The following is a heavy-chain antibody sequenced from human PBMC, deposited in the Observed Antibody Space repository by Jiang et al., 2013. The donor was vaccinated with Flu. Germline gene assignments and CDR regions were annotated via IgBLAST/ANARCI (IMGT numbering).Heavy chain of an antibody. Sequence: PGLVKPSETLSLTCTVSGGSINSYWWSWVRQSPGKGLEYIGFIHYTGTTDYNPPFMSRVAISIDRSNNQFSLKLTSVTAADTAVYYCARDLGYCSGGFCNSGYYYGMDVWGQGATITVSS. CDR1: GGSINSYW. D-gene: IGHD2-15*01. CDR2: IHYTGTT. J-gene: IGHJ6*02. CDR3: ARDLGYCSGGFCNSGYYYGMDV. V-gene: IGHV4-59*01.